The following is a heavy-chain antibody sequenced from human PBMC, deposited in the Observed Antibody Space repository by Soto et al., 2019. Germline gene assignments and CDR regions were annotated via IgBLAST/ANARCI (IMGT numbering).Heavy chain of an antibody. CDR2: IYYSGST. V-gene: IGHV4-31*03. J-gene: IGHJ6*02. CDR1: GGSISSGCYY. Sequence: SATLSLTCTVSGGSISSGCYYWSCIRQHPGKGLEWIGYIYYSGSTYYNPSLKSRVTISVDTSKNQFSLKLSSVTAADTAVYYCARAAITRYYYGMDVWGQGTTVTVSS. D-gene: IGHD2-2*02. CDR3: ARAAITRYYYGMDV.